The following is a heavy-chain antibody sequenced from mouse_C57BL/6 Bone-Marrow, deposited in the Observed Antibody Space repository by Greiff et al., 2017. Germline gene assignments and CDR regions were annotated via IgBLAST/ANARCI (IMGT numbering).Heavy chain of an antibody. CDR2: ISNGGGST. CDR1: GFTFSDYY. V-gene: IGHV5-12*01. J-gene: IGHJ4*01. Sequence: EVKVVESGGGLVQPGGSLKLSCAASGFTFSDYYMYWVRQTPEQRLEWVAYISNGGGSTYYPDTVKGRFTISRDNAKNTLYLQMSRLKSEDTAMYYCARHGAMDYWGQGTSVTVSS. CDR3: ARHGAMDY.